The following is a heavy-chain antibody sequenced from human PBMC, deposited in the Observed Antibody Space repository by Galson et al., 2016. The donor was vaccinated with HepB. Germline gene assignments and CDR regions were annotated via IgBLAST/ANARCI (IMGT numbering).Heavy chain of an antibody. Sequence: SETLSLTCTVSGVSISSRSHYWGWIRQSPGKGLEWIGTVHNSGTTYYNPSLNSRVTLSVDTSKNQFPLKLSSVSAADTAVYYCARHDYIPPWGKGTLVTVPS. V-gene: IGHV4-39*01. D-gene: IGHD4-11*01. CDR2: VHNSGTT. J-gene: IGHJ5*02. CDR3: ARHDYIPP. CDR1: GVSISSRSHY.